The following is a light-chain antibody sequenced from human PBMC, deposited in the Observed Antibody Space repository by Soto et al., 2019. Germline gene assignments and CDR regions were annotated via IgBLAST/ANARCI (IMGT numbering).Light chain of an antibody. CDR2: AAS. CDR3: QEYSKWPLFT. J-gene: IGKJ3*01. V-gene: IGKV3-15*01. CDR1: QSVGRN. Sequence: EIVVTQSPGILSVSPGDRATLSCRASQSVGRNLAWYQQKPGQAPTLLIYAASTRATGLPARFSGSGSWTDFPLTISSLQSEDFAVYYCQEYSKWPLFTFGPGTRVDIK.